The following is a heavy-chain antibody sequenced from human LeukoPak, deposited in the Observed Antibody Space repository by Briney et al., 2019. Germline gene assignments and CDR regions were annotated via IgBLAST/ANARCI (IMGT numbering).Heavy chain of an antibody. V-gene: IGHV4-59*01. Sequence: SETLSLTCTVSGDSISHYYWTWVRQPPGKGLEWIAYIYHTGSTNFNPSLNGRVSISRDTTKNLFSLRLRSVTAADTAVYFCARGRVSSSTWYSTYYYYFYMDVWGKGTTVTVSS. J-gene: IGHJ6*03. CDR2: IYHTGST. D-gene: IGHD1-1*01. CDR1: GDSISHYY. CDR3: ARGRVSSSTWYSTYYYYFYMDV.